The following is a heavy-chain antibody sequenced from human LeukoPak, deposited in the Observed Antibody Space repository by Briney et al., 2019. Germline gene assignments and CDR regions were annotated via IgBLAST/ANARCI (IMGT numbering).Heavy chain of an antibody. J-gene: IGHJ4*02. CDR1: XXX. Sequence: XXXXGWIRQPXGXXLECIGSIYYSGSXYXXPSLKSRVTISVXTYXNQFSLKLSYVTAADTAVYXXXXXXXXXXEXXYWXQGTLVTVSS. CDR2: IYYSGSX. V-gene: IGHV4-39*07. CDR3: XXXXXXXXEXXY.